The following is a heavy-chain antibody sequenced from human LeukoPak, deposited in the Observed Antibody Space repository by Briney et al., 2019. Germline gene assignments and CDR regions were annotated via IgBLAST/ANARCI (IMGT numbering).Heavy chain of an antibody. Sequence: GGSLRLSCAASGFTVSSNCMSWVRQAPGKGLEWVSVIYSGGTTYYADSVKGRFTISRDNSKNTLYLQMNSLRAEDTAVYYCARGNIGTAVDYWGQGTLVTVSS. CDR2: IYSGGTT. CDR3: ARGNIGTAVDY. J-gene: IGHJ4*02. D-gene: IGHD2-21*02. V-gene: IGHV3-66*01. CDR1: GFTVSSNC.